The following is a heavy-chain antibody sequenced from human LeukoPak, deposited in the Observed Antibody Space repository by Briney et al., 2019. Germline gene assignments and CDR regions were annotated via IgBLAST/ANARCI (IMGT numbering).Heavy chain of an antibody. V-gene: IGHV3-74*01. CDR3: TRSFGS. CDR1: GFTFSNYW. CDR2: INIDGSRT. Sequence: GGSLRLSCAASGFTFSNYWMHWVRQAPGKGLVWVSYINIDGSRTNYADSVKGRFTISRDNAKNTFYLQMDNLRAEDTAVYYCTRSFGSWGQGTLVTVSS. J-gene: IGHJ4*02.